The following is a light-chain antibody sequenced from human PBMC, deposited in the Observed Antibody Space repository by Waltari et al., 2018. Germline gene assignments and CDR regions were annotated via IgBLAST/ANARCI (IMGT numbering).Light chain of an antibody. Sequence: QSALTQPASVSGSPGQSITISCTGTSSDVGSYDLVSWYQQHPGKVPKLMIYEVNKRPSGVSSRFSGSKSVNTASLTISGLQADDEADYYCSSYAGNNIYVFGAGTKVTVL. CDR2: EVN. V-gene: IGLV2-23*02. CDR1: SSDVGSYDL. CDR3: SSYAGNNIYV. J-gene: IGLJ1*01.